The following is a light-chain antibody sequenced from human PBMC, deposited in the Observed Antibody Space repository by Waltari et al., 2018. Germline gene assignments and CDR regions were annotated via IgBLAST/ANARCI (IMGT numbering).Light chain of an antibody. V-gene: IGKV1-9*01. J-gene: IGKJ2*01. CDR1: QGINSY. Sequence: DIQLTQSPSFLSASVGDRVTITCRASQGINSYLDWYQQKPGKAPKLLIYAASTLQSGVPSRFSGSGSGTEFTLTISSLQPEDFATYYCQQLNSYPVTFGQGTKLEIK. CDR3: QQLNSYPVT. CDR2: AAS.